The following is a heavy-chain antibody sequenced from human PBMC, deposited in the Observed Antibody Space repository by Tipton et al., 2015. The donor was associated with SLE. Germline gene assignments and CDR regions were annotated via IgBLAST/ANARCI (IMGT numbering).Heavy chain of an antibody. CDR2: IFHIGSA. CDR1: GGSISSSSYY. Sequence: TLSLTCTVSGGSISSSSYYWAWIRQPPGKGLEWIGHIFHIGSAYYNPSLKSRVTISIDTSTNQFSLKVKSVTAADTAVYYCATSDFYGSGQGLDVWGQGTTVTVSS. V-gene: IGHV4-39*07. D-gene: IGHD2/OR15-2a*01. CDR3: ATSDFYGSGQGLDV. J-gene: IGHJ6*02.